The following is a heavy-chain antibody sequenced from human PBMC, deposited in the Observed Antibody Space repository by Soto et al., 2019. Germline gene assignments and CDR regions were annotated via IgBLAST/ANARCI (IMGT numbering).Heavy chain of an antibody. Sequence: QVQLVQSGAEVKKPGASMKVSCKASGYTFTNYDINWVRQATGQGLEWMGWMNPKSGNRGYAPKFQGRVTMPRNTSISKAYMEMSSLRSEDTAIYYCAREVSGDWSGWFDPWGQGTLVTVSS. V-gene: IGHV1-8*01. J-gene: IGHJ5*02. D-gene: IGHD2-21*02. CDR1: GYTFTNYD. CDR3: AREVSGDWSGWFDP. CDR2: MNPKSGNR.